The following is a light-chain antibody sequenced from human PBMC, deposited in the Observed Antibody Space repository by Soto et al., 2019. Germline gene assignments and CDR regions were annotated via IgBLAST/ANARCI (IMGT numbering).Light chain of an antibody. Sequence: LTQPASVSGSPGQSITISCTGTSSDVGGYDYVSWYQQHPGKAPQLMIYDVNNRPSGVSNRFSGSKSGSTASLTISGLQAEDEADYYCSSYTSSSTLVFGTGTNVTVL. CDR3: SSYTSSSTLV. J-gene: IGLJ1*01. V-gene: IGLV2-14*01. CDR1: SSDVGGYDY. CDR2: DVN.